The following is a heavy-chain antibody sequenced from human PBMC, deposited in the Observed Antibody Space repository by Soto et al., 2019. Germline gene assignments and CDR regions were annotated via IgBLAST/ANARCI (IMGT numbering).Heavy chain of an antibody. D-gene: IGHD6-13*01. J-gene: IGHJ1*01. V-gene: IGHV4-4*02. Sequence: SETLSLTCAVSGGSISSSNWWSWVRQPPGKGLEWIGEIYHSGSTNYNPSLKSRVTISVDKSKNQFSLKLSSVTAADTAVYYCAREEGSSWRSEYFQHWGQGTLVTVSS. CDR2: IYHSGST. CDR1: GGSISSSNW. CDR3: AREEGSSWRSEYFQH.